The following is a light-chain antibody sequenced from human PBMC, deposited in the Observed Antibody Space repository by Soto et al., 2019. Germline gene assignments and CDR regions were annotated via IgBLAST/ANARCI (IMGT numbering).Light chain of an antibody. CDR1: QSVFSS. CDR2: GSA. Sequence: EIVMTQSPATLSVSPGERATLSCRASQSVFSSLAWYQQRPGQAPRLLIYGSATRATGIPDRFSGSGSGTEFTLTISSLQSEDSAVYYCQHFNNWPPELTFGGGTKVEIK. J-gene: IGKJ4*01. CDR3: QHFNNWPPELT. V-gene: IGKV3-15*01.